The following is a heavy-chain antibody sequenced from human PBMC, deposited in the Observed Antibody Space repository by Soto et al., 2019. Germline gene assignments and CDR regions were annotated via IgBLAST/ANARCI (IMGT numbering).Heavy chain of an antibody. J-gene: IGHJ4*02. D-gene: IGHD5-18*01. Sequence: GGSLRLSCAASGFTFSSYGMHWVRQAPGKGLEWVAVIWYDGSNKYYADSVKGRFTISRDNSKNTLYLQMNSLRAEDTAVYYCATEGGVDTAMGAFDYWGQGTLVTVSS. CDR1: GFTFSSYG. CDR3: ATEGGVDTAMGAFDY. V-gene: IGHV3-33*01. CDR2: IWYDGSNK.